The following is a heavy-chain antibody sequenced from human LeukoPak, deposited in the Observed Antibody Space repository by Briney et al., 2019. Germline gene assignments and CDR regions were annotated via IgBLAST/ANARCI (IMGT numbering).Heavy chain of an antibody. CDR3: ATNILVRDIINWFDP. CDR2: INPNSGGT. Sequence: ASVKVSCKASGYTFTGYYMHWVRQAPGQGLEWMGWINPNSGGTNYAQRFQGRVTMTRDTSISTAYMELSRLRSDDTAVYYCATNILVRDIINWFDPWGQGTLVTVSS. D-gene: IGHD3-10*01. CDR1: GYTFTGYY. J-gene: IGHJ5*02. V-gene: IGHV1-2*02.